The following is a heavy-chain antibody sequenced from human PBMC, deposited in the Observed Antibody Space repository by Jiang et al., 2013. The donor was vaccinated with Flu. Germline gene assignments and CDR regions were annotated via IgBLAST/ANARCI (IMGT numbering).Heavy chain of an antibody. J-gene: IGHJ6*02. CDR3: ARDSTMWQQLVRGDYYYYYGMDV. Sequence: GRSLRLSCAASGFTFSSYAMHWVRQAPGKGLEWVAVISYDGSNKYYADSVKGRFTISRDNSKNTLYLQMNSLRAEDTAVYYCARDSTMWQQLVRGDYYYYYGMDVWGQGTTVTVSS. CDR1: GFTFSSYA. CDR2: ISYDGSNK. D-gene: IGHD6-13*01. V-gene: IGHV3-30-3*01.